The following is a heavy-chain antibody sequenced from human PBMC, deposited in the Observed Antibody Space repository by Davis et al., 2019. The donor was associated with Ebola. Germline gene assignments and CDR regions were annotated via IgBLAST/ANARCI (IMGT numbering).Heavy chain of an antibody. Sequence: GESLKISCAASGFNFYNYAMTWVRQAPGKGLEWVSAISGSGGNTFYADSVKGRFTISRDNSKNTLYLQMNSLRAEDTAVYYCAKDLAYDLWSGYTGDYWGQGTLVTVSS. CDR3: AKDLAYDLWSGYTGDY. CDR1: GFNFYNYA. V-gene: IGHV3-23*01. J-gene: IGHJ4*02. D-gene: IGHD3-3*01. CDR2: ISGSGGNT.